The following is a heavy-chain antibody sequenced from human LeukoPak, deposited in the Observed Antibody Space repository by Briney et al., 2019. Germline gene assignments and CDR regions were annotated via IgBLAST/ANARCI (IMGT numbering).Heavy chain of an antibody. Sequence: GGSLRLSCAASGFIFSTYAMNWVRQAPGKGLEWVSAISGSGDSTYYADSVKGRFTISRDNSKNTLYLQMNSLRAEDTAVYYCAKSRSGSANWALQIFDNWGQGALVTVSS. CDR3: AKSRSGSANWALQIFDN. CDR2: ISGSGDST. V-gene: IGHV3-23*01. D-gene: IGHD1-1*01. J-gene: IGHJ4*02. CDR1: GFIFSTYA.